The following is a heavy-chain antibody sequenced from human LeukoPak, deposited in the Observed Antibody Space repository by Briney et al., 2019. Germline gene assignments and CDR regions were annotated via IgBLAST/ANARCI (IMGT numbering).Heavy chain of an antibody. J-gene: IGHJ5*02. CDR3: AKGLRLENWFDP. CDR1: GDSVSSTSDA. D-gene: IGHD5-12*01. CDR2: TYFRARWYK. V-gene: IGHV6-1*01. Sequence: SQTLSLTCAISGDSVSSTSDAWNWIRQSPSRGLEWLGRTYFRARWYKEYAESVKSRVTINQDTSKNQFSLQLNSVTPEDTAVYYCAKGLRLENWFDPWGQGTLVTVSS.